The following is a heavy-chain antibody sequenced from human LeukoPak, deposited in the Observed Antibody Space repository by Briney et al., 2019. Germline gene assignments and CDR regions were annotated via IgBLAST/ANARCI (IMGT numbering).Heavy chain of an antibody. D-gene: IGHD3-3*01. V-gene: IGHV3-53*01. Sequence: PGGSLRLSCAASGFTVCSNYMSWVRPAPGKGLEWVSVIYSGGSTYYADSVKGRFTISRDNSKNTLYLQMNSLRAEDTAVYYCARGGSTITIFGVPIIKGDYFDYWGQGTLVSVSS. CDR2: IYSGGST. J-gene: IGHJ4*02. CDR3: ARGGSTITIFGVPIIKGDYFDY. CDR1: GFTVCSNY.